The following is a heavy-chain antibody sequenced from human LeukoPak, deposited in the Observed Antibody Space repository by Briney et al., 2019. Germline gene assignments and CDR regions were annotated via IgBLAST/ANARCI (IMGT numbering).Heavy chain of an antibody. CDR2: ITSTSSAT. CDR3: ARAIASYGDSAY. CDR1: GFKFSSFS. J-gene: IGHJ4*02. V-gene: IGHV3-48*04. Sequence: GGSLRLSCAASGFKFSSFSMGWVRQAPGKGLEWLSYITSTSSATYYADSLQGLFTISRDNAKNSLYLQINSLRADDTAVYYCARAIASYGDSAYWGQGTLVTVSS. D-gene: IGHD5-18*01.